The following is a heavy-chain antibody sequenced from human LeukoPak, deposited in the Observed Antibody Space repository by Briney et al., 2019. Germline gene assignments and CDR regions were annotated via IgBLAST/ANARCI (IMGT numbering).Heavy chain of an antibody. V-gene: IGHV3-7*01. Sequence: GGSLRLSCAASGFTFTTYWMSWVRQAPGKGLEWVANIKQDGTEKYYVDSVKGRFTISRDNAKNSLYLQMNSLRAEDTAVYYCARDLGDGSYYPVFDYWGQGTLVTVSS. J-gene: IGHJ4*02. CDR2: IKQDGTEK. CDR3: ARDLGDGSYYPVFDY. D-gene: IGHD1-26*01. CDR1: GFTFTTYW.